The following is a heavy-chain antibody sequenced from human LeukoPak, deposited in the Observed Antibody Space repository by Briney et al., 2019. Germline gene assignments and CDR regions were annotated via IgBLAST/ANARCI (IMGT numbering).Heavy chain of an antibody. Sequence: GGSLRLSCAASGFTFSSYAMHWVRQAPGKGLEYVSAISSNGGSTYYANSVKGRFTISRDNSKNTLYLQMGSLRAEDVAVYYCARVPYDFWSGDYYYYMDVWGKGTTVPVSS. CDR2: ISSNGGST. CDR3: ARVPYDFWSGDYYYYMDV. CDR1: GFTFSSYA. V-gene: IGHV3-64*01. D-gene: IGHD3-3*01. J-gene: IGHJ6*03.